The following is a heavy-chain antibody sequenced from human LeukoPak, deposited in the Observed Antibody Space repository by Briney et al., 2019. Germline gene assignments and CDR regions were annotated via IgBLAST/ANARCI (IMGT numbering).Heavy chain of an antibody. J-gene: IGHJ3*02. CDR2: ISSSGSTI. CDR1: GFTFSDYY. CDR3: AKSYWSGYPDAFDI. D-gene: IGHD3-3*01. V-gene: IGHV3-11*04. Sequence: GGSLRLSCAASGFTFSDYYMSWIRQAPGKGLEWVSYISSSGSTIYYADSVKGRFTISRDNSKNTLYLQMNSLRAEDTAVYYCAKSYWSGYPDAFDIWGQGTMVTVSS.